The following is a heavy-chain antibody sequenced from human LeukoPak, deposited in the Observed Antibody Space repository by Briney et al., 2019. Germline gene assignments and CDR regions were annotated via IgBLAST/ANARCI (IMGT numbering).Heavy chain of an antibody. Sequence: PGGSLRLSCAASGFIFSSYEMHWVRQVPGRGLEWVSYISSSGLTIYYADSVKGRFTISRDNAKNSLHLQMNSLRAEDTAVYYCAAAYRYFYDRGGYFDYWGQGTPVTVSS. CDR1: GFIFSSYE. CDR3: AAAYRYFYDRGGYFDY. V-gene: IGHV3-48*03. CDR2: ISSSGLTI. J-gene: IGHJ4*02. D-gene: IGHD3-22*01.